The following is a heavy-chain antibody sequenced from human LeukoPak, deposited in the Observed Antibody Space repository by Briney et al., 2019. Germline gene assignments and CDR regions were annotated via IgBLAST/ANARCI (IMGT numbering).Heavy chain of an antibody. D-gene: IGHD3-3*02. CDR2: IYYSGST. Sequence: SETLSLTCTVSGDSISSYYWSWIRQPPGKGLEWIGYIYYSGSTIYNPSLKSRVTMSLDTSKNQFSLKLRSVTAADTAVYYRARGVISTDAFDVWGQGTMVTVSS. CDR3: ARGVISTDAFDV. J-gene: IGHJ3*01. CDR1: GDSISSYY. V-gene: IGHV4-59*01.